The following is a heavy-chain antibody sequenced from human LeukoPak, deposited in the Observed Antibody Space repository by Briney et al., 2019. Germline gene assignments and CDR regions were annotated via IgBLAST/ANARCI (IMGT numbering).Heavy chain of an antibody. V-gene: IGHV3-23*01. D-gene: IGHD3-3*02. CDR2: ISGSGGST. Sequence: RTAGSLRLSCAASGFTFSSHAMSWVRQAPGKGLEWVSAISGSGGSTYYADSVKGRFTISRHNSKNTLYLQMNSLRAEDTAVYYCARLYGTFLEWSPYFDYLGQGTLVTVSS. CDR3: ARLYGTFLEWSPYFDY. J-gene: IGHJ4*02. CDR1: GFTFSSHA.